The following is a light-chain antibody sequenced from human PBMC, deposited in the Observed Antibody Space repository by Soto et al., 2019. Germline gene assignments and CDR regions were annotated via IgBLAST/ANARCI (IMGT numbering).Light chain of an antibody. J-gene: IGLJ1*01. CDR3: SSYSISTAYL. V-gene: IGLV2-14*01. Sequence: QSALTQPASVSGSPGQSITISCTGTSSDVGNGYDSVSWYQLLPGKAPKLILFEVSIRPSGVSYRFSGSKSGNTASLTISGLQAEDEADYFCSSYSISTAYLFGTGTKVTVL. CDR1: SSDVGNGYDS. CDR2: EVS.